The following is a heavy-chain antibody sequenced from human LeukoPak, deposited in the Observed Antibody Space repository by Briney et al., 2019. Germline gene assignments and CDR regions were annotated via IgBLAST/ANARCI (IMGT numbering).Heavy chain of an antibody. CDR3: ARVLYGDYDY. CDR2: INHSGST. Sequence: SETLSLTCAVYGGSFSGYYWSWIRQPPGKGLEWIGEINHSGSTNYNPSLKSRVTISVDTSKNQFSLELSSVTAADTAVYYCARVLYGDYDYWGQGTLVTVSS. J-gene: IGHJ4*02. CDR1: GGSFSGYY. V-gene: IGHV4-34*01. D-gene: IGHD4-17*01.